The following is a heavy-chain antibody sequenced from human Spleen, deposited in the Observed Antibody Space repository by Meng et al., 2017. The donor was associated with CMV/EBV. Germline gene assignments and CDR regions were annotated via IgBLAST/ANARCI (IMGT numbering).Heavy chain of an antibody. V-gene: IGHV3-7*01. J-gene: IGHJ5*02. CDR2: IKQDGSEK. CDR3: ARAASSPGFNWFDP. D-gene: IGHD3-10*01. Sequence: GGSLRLSCAASGFTFSSYWMSWVRQAPGKGLEWVANIKQDGSEKYYVDSVKGRFTIYRDNAKNSLYLQMNSLRAEDTAVYYCARAASSPGFNWFDPWGQGTLVTVSS. CDR1: GFTFSSYW.